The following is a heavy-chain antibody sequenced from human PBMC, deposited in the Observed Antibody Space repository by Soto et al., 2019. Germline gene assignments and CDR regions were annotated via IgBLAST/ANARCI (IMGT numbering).Heavy chain of an antibody. D-gene: IGHD1-26*01. Sequence: QITLKESGPSLVRPTETLTLTCTFSGFSLITGVGVGWVRQPPGKALEWLAVIFWDKNDYYRPSLQTRVTISQDTSEAQVVLTLTNMDPEDTATYFCTQIGGSGSWGWYFHSWGQGTLVTVAS. CDR1: GFSLITGVG. CDR2: IFWDKND. J-gene: IGHJ4*02. CDR3: TQIGGSGSWGWYFHS. V-gene: IGHV2-5*02.